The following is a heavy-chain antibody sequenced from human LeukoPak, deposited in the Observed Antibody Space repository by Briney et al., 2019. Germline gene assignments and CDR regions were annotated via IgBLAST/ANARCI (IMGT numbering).Heavy chain of an antibody. CDR2: IPYDGSNK. V-gene: IGHV3-30*02. J-gene: IGHJ4*02. D-gene: IGHD4-17*01. CDR3: AKDRDYALDY. Sequence: GGSLRLSCAASGFTFSSYGMHWVRQAPGKGLEWVAYIPYDGSNKYYADSVKGRFTISRDNSKNTLYLQMNSLRVEDTAVYYCAKDRDYALDYWGQGTLVTVSS. CDR1: GFTFSSYG.